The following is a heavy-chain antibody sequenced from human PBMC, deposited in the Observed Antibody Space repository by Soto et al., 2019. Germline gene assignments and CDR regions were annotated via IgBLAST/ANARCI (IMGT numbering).Heavy chain of an antibody. CDR1: GYTFTSYD. J-gene: IGHJ4*02. V-gene: IGHV1-8*01. CDR2: MNPNSGNT. D-gene: IGHD2-2*01. Sequence: QVQLVQSGAEVKKPGASVKVSCKASGYTFTSYDINWVRQATGQGLEWMGWMNPNSGNTGYAQKFQGRVTMTRNTSISTAYMELSSLRSEDTAVYYCARGSPFFVVPAAPFDYWGQGTLVTVSS. CDR3: ARGSPFFVVPAAPFDY.